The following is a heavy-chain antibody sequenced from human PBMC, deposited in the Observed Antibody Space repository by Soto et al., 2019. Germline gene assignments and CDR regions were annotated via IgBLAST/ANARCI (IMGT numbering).Heavy chain of an antibody. CDR1: GGSISSSNW. CDR3: ARDFSGSGWYFDY. Sequence: ASETLSLTCAVSGGSISSSNWWSWVRQPPGKGLEWIGEIYHSGSTNYNTSLKSRVTISVDKSKNQFSLKLSSVTAADTAVYYCARDFSGSGWYFDYWGQGTLVTVSS. D-gene: IGHD6-19*01. CDR2: IYHSGST. J-gene: IGHJ4*02. V-gene: IGHV4-4*02.